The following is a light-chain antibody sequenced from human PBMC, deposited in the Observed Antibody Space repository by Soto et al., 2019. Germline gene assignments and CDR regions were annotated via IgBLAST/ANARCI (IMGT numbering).Light chain of an antibody. V-gene: IGKV4-1*01. CDR3: QQYYRPWT. J-gene: IGKJ1*01. CDR2: WAS. Sequence: DIVMTQSPDSLAVSLGERATINCKSSQCVLYSSNNKNYLAWYQQKPGQPPKLLIYWASTRESGVPDRFSGSGSGTDFTLTISSLQAEDVAVYYCQQYYRPWTFGQGTKVEIK. CDR1: QCVLYSSNNKNY.